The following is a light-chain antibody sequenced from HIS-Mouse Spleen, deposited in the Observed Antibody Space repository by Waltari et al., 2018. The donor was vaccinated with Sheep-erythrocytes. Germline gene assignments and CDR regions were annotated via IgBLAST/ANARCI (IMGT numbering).Light chain of an antibody. CDR3: QAWDSSTAWV. CDR2: EDS. Sequence: SYELPQPPSVSVSPGQKARITYAGDALPKQYAYWYQQKSGQAPVLVIYEDSKRPYGIPERFSGSSSGTMATLTISGTQAMDEADYYCQAWDSSTAWVFGGGTKLTVL. J-gene: IGLJ3*02. CDR1: ALPKQY. V-gene: IGLV3-10*01.